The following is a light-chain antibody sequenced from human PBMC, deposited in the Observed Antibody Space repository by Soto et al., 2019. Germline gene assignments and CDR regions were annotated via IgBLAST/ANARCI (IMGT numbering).Light chain of an antibody. CDR2: GAS. CDR3: QQFISCPLT. Sequence: EIGMTQSPAPLSVSPGEKATLSCRASQSVGSNLAWYQQKPGQAPRLLLYGASTRATGIPARFSGSGSGTDFTLTISSLQSEDYAVYSYQQFISCPLTFGGGTKV. CDR1: QSVGSN. J-gene: IGKJ4*01. V-gene: IGKV3-15*01.